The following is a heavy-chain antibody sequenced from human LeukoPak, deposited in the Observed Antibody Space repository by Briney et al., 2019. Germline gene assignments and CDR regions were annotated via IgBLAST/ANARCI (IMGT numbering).Heavy chain of an antibody. V-gene: IGHV3-30*18. D-gene: IGHD3-9*01. Sequence: GGSLRLSCAASGFTLSSYGMHWVRQAPGKGLEWVAVISYDGSNKYYADSVKGRFTISRDNSKNTLYLQMNSLRAEDTAVYYCAKAFGFENYDILTGYSVPPFDYWGQGTLVTVSS. CDR2: ISYDGSNK. CDR1: GFTLSSYG. J-gene: IGHJ4*02. CDR3: AKAFGFENYDILTGYSVPPFDY.